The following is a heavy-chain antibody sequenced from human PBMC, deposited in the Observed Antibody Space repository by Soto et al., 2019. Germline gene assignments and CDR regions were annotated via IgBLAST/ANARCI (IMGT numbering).Heavy chain of an antibody. D-gene: IGHD4-17*01. CDR1: GGSISSSSYY. Sequence: SETLSLTCTVSGGSISSSSYYWGWIRQPPGKGLEWIGSIYYSGSTYYNPSLKSRVTISVDTSKNQFSLKLSSVTAADTAVYYCARQSQDYGDFYFDYWGQGTLVTV. CDR2: IYYSGST. CDR3: ARQSQDYGDFYFDY. V-gene: IGHV4-39*01. J-gene: IGHJ4*02.